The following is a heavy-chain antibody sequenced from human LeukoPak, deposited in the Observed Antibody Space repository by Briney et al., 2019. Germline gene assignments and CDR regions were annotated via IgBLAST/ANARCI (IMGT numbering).Heavy chain of an antibody. CDR1: GGSISSYY. J-gene: IGHJ4*02. D-gene: IGHD3-10*01. CDR3: ARHTRDMVRGVTFDY. Sequence: PSETLSLTCTVSGGSISSYYWSWIRQPPGKGLEWIGYIYYSGSTNYNPSLKSRVTISVDTSKNQFSLKLSSVTAADTAVYYCARHTRDMVRGVTFDYWGQGTLVTVSS. CDR2: IYYSGST. V-gene: IGHV4-59*08.